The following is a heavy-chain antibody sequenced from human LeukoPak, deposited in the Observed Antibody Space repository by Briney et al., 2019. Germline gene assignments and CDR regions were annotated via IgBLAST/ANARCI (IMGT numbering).Heavy chain of an antibody. D-gene: IGHD5-18*01. CDR1: GFSFITYN. J-gene: IGHJ4*02. Sequence: GGSLRLSCAASGFSFITYNMNWVRQAPGKGLEWVSSISSTSSYIYYADSVKGRFTISRDNAKNSLYLQMNSLRAEDTAVYYCARRAKTDRGHSYGLDYWGQGTLVTVSS. CDR3: ARRAKTDRGHSYGLDY. V-gene: IGHV3-21*01. CDR2: ISSTSSYI.